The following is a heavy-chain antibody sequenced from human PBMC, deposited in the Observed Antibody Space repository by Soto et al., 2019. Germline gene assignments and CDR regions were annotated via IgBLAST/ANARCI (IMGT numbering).Heavy chain of an antibody. Sequence: PGRSLRFSCSASVLAFSSYEMNWGVQSQWKGLDWVSYISSSGSTIYYADSVKGRFTISRDNAKNSLYLQMNSLRAEDTAVYYCARDPIGYYYENSGYHDYWGQGALVTVSS. J-gene: IGHJ4*02. V-gene: IGHV3-48*03. CDR3: ARDPIGYYYENSGYHDY. CDR2: ISSSGSTI. CDR1: VLAFSSYE. D-gene: IGHD3-22*01.